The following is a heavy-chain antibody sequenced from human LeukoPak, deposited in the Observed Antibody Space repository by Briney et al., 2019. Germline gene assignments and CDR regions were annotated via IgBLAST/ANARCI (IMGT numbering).Heavy chain of an antibody. D-gene: IGHD6-19*01. CDR3: ARKYSSGWYVYYFDY. J-gene: IGHJ4*02. CDR2: ISGSGGST. Sequence: SLRLSCAASGFTFSSYARSWVRQAPGKGLELVSAISGSGGSTYYADTVKGRFTISRDNSKNTLYLQMNSLRAEDTAVYYCARKYSSGWYVYYFDYGGQGTLVTVSS. V-gene: IGHV3-23*01. CDR1: GFTFSSYA.